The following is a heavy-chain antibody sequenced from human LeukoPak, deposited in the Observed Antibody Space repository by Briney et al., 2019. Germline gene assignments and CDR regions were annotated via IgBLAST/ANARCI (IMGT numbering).Heavy chain of an antibody. CDR2: INQDGSEK. V-gene: IGHV3-7*01. J-gene: IGHJ4*02. Sequence: GGSLRLSCATSGFNFNSKWMTWVRQAPGKGLEWVANINQDGSEKYHGDSVKGRFIISRDNAKRSLFLEMSSLRAEDTAVYYCADPPSDFWGQGTLVAVSS. CDR3: ADPPSDF. CDR1: GFNFNSKW.